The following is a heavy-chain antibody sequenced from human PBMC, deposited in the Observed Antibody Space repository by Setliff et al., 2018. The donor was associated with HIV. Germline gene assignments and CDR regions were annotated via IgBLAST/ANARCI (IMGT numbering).Heavy chain of an antibody. CDR3: ARCGHYDSSGYYYSYHYFYMDV. CDR2: INAGNGNT. J-gene: IGHJ6*03. CDR1: GYTFTSYA. Sequence: ASVKVSCKASGYTFTSYAMHWVRQAPGQRLEWMGWINAGNGNTKYSQKFQGRVTFTRDTSATTAYMELSSLRSEDTAVYFCARCGHYDSSGYYYSYHYFYMDVWGKGTTVTVSS. V-gene: IGHV1-3*01. D-gene: IGHD3-22*01.